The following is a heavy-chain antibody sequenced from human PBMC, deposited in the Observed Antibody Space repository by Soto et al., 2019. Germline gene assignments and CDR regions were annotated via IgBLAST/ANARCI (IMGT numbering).Heavy chain of an antibody. V-gene: IGHV1-18*01. CDR3: ARDXXGDPGY. D-gene: IGHD4-17*01. J-gene: IGHJ4*02. Sequence: QVQLVQSGAEVKKPGASVKXSXXAXGXXXXSXXXSXXRQXXGQGLEWMGWISAYNGHTNYAQKLQGRVTMTTDTSTSTAYMELRSLRSDDTXVYYXARDXXGDPGYWGQGTLVTVSS. CDR1: GXXXXSXX. CDR2: ISAYNGHT.